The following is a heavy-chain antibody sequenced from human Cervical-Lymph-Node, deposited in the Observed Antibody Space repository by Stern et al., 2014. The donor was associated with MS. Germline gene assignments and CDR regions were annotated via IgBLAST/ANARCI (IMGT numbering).Heavy chain of an antibody. J-gene: IGHJ4*02. CDR2: MWFDGSNV. V-gene: IGHV3-33*01. D-gene: IGHD6-13*01. CDR1: GFTFSSCA. Sequence: DQLVESGGGVVQPGRSLRLSCATSGFTFSSCAMHWVRQAPGKGLEWVAVMWFDGSNVYYGDSVKGRFTISRDNSRSTLYLQMNSLRVEDTAVYYCARSRPGSSWLTDYWGQGTLVTVSS. CDR3: ARSRPGSSWLTDY.